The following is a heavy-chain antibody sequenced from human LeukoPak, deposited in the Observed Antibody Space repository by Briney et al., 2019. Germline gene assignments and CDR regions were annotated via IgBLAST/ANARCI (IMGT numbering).Heavy chain of an antibody. CDR1: GGSISSGGYY. CDR2: IYYSGTA. J-gene: IGHJ4*02. D-gene: IGHD4-17*01. V-gene: IGHV4-31*03. Sequence: TSETLCLTCTVSGGSISSGGYYWSWVRQHPEKGLEWIGYIYYSGTAYYNPSLKSRVTMSVDTSKNQFSLKLDSVTAADTAVYYCARFSNDHGVKFDYWGQGTLVTVSS. CDR3: ARFSNDHGVKFDY.